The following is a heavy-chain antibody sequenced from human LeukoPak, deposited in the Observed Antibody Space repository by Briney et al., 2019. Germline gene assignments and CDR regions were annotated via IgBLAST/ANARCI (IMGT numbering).Heavy chain of an antibody. CDR3: ARDRYGDQLDY. V-gene: IGHV3-48*01. Sequence: PGGSLRLSCAASGFTFSSSSLNWVRQAPGKGLEWVSYISSSSSTIYYADSVKGRFTISRDNAKNSLCLQMNSLRAEDTAVYYCARDRYGDQLDYWGQGTLVTVSS. CDR1: GFTFSSSS. D-gene: IGHD4-17*01. CDR2: ISSSSSTI. J-gene: IGHJ4*02.